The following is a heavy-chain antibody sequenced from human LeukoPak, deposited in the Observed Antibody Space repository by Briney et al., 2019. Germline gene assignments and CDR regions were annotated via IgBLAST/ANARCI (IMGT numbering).Heavy chain of an antibody. Sequence: KPSGTLPPTCAVSGGSISSSNWWSWVRQPPGKGLEWIGEIYHSGSTNYNPSLKSRVTISVDDSKNQLSLKVTSVTAADTAVYYCARVPFHYYSMDVWGQGTTVTVSS. J-gene: IGHJ6*02. D-gene: IGHD2-21*01. CDR1: GGSISSSNW. CDR2: IYHSGST. CDR3: ARVPFHYYSMDV. V-gene: IGHV4-4*02.